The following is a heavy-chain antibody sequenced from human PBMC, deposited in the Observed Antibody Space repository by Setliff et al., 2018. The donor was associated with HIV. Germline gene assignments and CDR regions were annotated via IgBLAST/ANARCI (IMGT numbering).Heavy chain of an antibody. CDR3: TIPASSLAPN. CDR1: GASISSHNYY. Sequence: SETLSLTCTVSGASISSHNYYWGWIRQSPGKGLEWIASIRSSGDTYYNPSLQSRVIISVDTSNNQISLKPTSVTAADTAVDYCTIPASSLAPNWGRGTQVTVSS. J-gene: IGHJ4*02. V-gene: IGHV4-39*01. CDR2: IRSSGDT.